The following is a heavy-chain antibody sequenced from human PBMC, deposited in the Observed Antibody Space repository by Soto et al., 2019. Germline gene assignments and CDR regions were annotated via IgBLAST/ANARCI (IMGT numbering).Heavy chain of an antibody. CDR3: ARHTSGWHYYDY. CDR2: ISGSSRYT. V-gene: IGHV3-11*06. D-gene: IGHD6-19*01. J-gene: IGHJ4*02. CDR1: GFNFSDHY. Sequence: GGSLRLSCAASGFNFSDHYMNWIRQAPGKGLEWVSYISGSSRYTNFADSVKGRFTISRDNAKNSLYLQMNSLRAEDTAVYYCARHTSGWHYYDYWGQGTPVTVSS.